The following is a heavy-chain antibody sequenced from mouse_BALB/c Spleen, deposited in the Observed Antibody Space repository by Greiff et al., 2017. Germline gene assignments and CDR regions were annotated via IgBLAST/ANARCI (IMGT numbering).Heavy chain of an antibody. CDR1: GFTFSDYY. CDR3: AREGIYYGNFYAMDY. V-gene: IGHV5-4*02. D-gene: IGHD2-1*01. Sequence: EVQLVESGGGLVKPGGSLKLSCAASGFTFSDYYMYWVRQTPEKRLEWVATISDGGSYTYYPDSVKGRFTISRDNAKNNLYLQMSSLKSEDTAMYYCAREGIYYGNFYAMDYWGQGTSVTVSS. CDR2: ISDGGSYT. J-gene: IGHJ4*01.